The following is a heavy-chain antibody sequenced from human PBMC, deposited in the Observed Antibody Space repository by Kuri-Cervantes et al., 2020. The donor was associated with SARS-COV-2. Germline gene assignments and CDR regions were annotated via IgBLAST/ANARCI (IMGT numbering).Heavy chain of an antibody. V-gene: IGHV1-18*01. Sequence: ASVKVSCKASGYTFTSYGISWVRQAPGHGLEWMGWISAYNGNTNYAQKLQGRVTMTTDTSTSTAYMELRSLRSDDTAVYYCARRVGIVVVPAALDYWGQGTLVTVSS. CDR1: GYTFTSYG. D-gene: IGHD2-2*01. CDR2: ISAYNGNT. J-gene: IGHJ4*02. CDR3: ARRVGIVVVPAALDY.